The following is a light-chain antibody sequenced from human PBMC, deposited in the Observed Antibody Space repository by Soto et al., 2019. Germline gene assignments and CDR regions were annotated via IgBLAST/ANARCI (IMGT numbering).Light chain of an antibody. CDR1: QTISSW. CDR2: KAS. Sequence: DIQMTQSPSTLSGSVGDRVTITCRASQTISSWLAWYQQKPGKAPKLLIYKASTLKSGVPSRFSGSGSGTEFTLTISTLQREDFATYYCQQYNTHSPTWTFGQGTKVDIK. V-gene: IGKV1-5*03. J-gene: IGKJ1*01. CDR3: QQYNTHSPTWT.